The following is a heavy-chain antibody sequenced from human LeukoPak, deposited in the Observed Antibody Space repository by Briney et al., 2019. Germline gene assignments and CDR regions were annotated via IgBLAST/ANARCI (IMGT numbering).Heavy chain of an antibody. D-gene: IGHD2-2*01. CDR1: GFTFSDYY. V-gene: IGHV3-11*01. CDR3: ARDSTSANYYMDV. J-gene: IGHJ6*03. Sequence: GGSLRLSCAASGFTFSDYYMSWIRQAPGKGLEWVSYISSSGSTIYYADSVKGRFTISRDNSKNTLYLQMNSLRAEDTAVYYCARDSTSANYYMDVWGKGTTVTVSS. CDR2: ISSSGSTI.